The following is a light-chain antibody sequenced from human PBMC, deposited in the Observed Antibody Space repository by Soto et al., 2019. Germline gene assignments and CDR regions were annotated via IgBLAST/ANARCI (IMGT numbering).Light chain of an antibody. J-gene: IGKJ5*01. CDR2: AAS. CDR1: QSLSTSY. Sequence: EIVLTQSPGTLSLFPGERATLSCRASQSLSTSYLAWYRLKPGQAPRLLIYAASSRASGIPDRFSGSGSGTDFTLTISRLEPDDFAVYYGQQYGSSPTFGQGTRLEIK. V-gene: IGKV3-20*01. CDR3: QQYGSSPT.